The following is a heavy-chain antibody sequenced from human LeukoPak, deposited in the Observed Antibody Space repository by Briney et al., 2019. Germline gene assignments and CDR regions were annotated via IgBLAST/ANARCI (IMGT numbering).Heavy chain of an antibody. D-gene: IGHD4-17*01. CDR1: GGSLSSYY. CDR3: AREGRYGDYEGY. V-gene: IGHV4-4*07. J-gene: IGHJ4*02. Sequence: PSETLSLTCTVSGGSLSSYYWSWLRQPAGKGLEWIGRIYSSGSTNYNPSLKSRVAMSVDTAKNQFSLKLSSVTVADTAVYYCAREGRYGDYEGYWGQGTLVTVSS. CDR2: IYSSGST.